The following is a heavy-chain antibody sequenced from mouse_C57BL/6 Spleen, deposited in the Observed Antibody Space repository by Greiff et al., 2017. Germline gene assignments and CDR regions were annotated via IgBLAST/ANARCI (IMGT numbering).Heavy chain of an antibody. CDR1: GFTFSSYG. CDR3: ARRDSNYEDCDY. J-gene: IGHJ2*01. D-gene: IGHD2-5*01. V-gene: IGHV5-6*01. CDR2: ISSGGSYT. Sequence: EVQLVESGGDLVKPGGSLKLSCAASGFTFSSYGMSWVRQTPDKRLEWVATISSGGSYTYYPDSVKGRFTISRDNAKNTLYLQMSSLKSEDTAMDYCARRDSNYEDCDYWGQGTTLTVSS.